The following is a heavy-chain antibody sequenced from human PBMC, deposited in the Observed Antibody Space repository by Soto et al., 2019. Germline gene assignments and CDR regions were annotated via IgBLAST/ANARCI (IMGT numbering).Heavy chain of an antibody. J-gene: IGHJ3*02. V-gene: IGHV1-69*12. CDR2: IIPIFGTA. CDR1: GGTFSSYA. CDR3: ASNYAFTTSGYFGFDI. Sequence: QVQLVQSGAEVKKPGSSVKVSCKASGGTFSSYAISWVRQAPGQGLEWMGGIIPIFGTANYAQKFQGRVTITADESTSTAYMELRSLRSEDTAVYYCASNYAFTTSGYFGFDIWGQGTMVTVSS. D-gene: IGHD3-22*01.